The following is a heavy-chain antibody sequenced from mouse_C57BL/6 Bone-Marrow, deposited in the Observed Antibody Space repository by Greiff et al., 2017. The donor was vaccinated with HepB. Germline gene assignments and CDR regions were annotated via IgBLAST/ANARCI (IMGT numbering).Heavy chain of an antibody. Sequence: VQLQQSGPELVKPGASVKMSCKASGYTFTDYNMHWVKQSHGKSLEWIGYINPNNGGTSYNQKFKGKATLTVNKSSSTAYMELRSLTSEDSAVYYCARCTYGSSYRFAYWGQGTLVTVSA. CDR1: GYTFTDYN. CDR2: INPNNGGT. V-gene: IGHV1-22*01. D-gene: IGHD1-1*01. CDR3: ARCTYGSSYRFAY. J-gene: IGHJ3*01.